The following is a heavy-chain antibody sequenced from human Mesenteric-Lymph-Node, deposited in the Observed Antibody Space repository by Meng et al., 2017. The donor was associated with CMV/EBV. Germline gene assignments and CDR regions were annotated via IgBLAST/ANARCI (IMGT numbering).Heavy chain of an antibody. J-gene: IGHJ4*02. CDR3: ARASIFEVLSLLADV. D-gene: IGHD3-3*02. CDR1: GYTFSSYG. Sequence: ASVKVSCKASGYTFSSYGISWVRQAPGQGLEWMGWHNPYTGKTNYAEKLQGRVTMTTDTSTSTAYMELRSLRSDDTAVYYCARASIFEVLSLLADVWGQGTRVTVSS. V-gene: IGHV1-18*01. CDR2: HNPYTGKT.